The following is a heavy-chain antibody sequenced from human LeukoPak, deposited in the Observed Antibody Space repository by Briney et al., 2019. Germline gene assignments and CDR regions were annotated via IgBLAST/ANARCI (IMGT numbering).Heavy chain of an antibody. J-gene: IGHJ4*02. CDR2: IYPGDSDT. V-gene: IGHV5-51*01. Sequence: GESLKISCKGSGYSFTSYWIGWVRQIPGKGLEWMGIIYPGDSDTRYSPFFQGQVTISADKSISTAYLQWSSLKASDTAMYYCARSITIFGVVIPPDYWGQGTLVTVSS. D-gene: IGHD3-3*01. CDR1: GYSFTSYW. CDR3: ARSITIFGVVIPPDY.